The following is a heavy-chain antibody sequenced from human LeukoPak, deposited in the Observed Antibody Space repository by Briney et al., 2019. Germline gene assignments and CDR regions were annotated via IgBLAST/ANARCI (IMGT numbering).Heavy chain of an antibody. CDR3: ARGGIGKQQLVVFDY. CDR2: ISAYNGNT. J-gene: IGHJ4*02. D-gene: IGHD6-13*01. Sequence: ASVKVSCKASGYTFTSYGISWVRQAPGQGLEWMGWISAYNGNTNYAQKLQGRVTMTTDTSTSTAYMELRSLRSDDTAVYYCARGGIGKQQLVVFDYWGQGTLVTVSS. CDR1: GYTFTSYG. V-gene: IGHV1-18*01.